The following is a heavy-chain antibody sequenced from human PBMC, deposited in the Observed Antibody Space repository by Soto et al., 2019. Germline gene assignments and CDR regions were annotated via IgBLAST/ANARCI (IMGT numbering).Heavy chain of an antibody. CDR3: ARGTGYSSGWYGY. CDR2: IYYSGST. Sequence: QVQLQESGPGLVKPSETLSLTCTVSGGSISSYYWSWIRQPPGKGLEWIGYIYYSGSTNYNPSLKSRVTLSVDTSKNQFSLKLSSVTAADTAVYYCARGTGYSSGWYGYWGQGTLVTVSS. J-gene: IGHJ4*02. V-gene: IGHV4-59*01. D-gene: IGHD6-19*01. CDR1: GGSISSYY.